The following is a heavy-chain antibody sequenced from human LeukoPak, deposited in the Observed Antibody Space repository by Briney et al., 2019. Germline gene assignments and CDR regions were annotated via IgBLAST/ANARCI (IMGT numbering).Heavy chain of an antibody. CDR1: GFSFSSYA. D-gene: IGHD3-22*01. J-gene: IGHJ4*02. Sequence: PGGSLRLSCAASGFSFSSYAMIWVRQAPGKGLEWVSAISGSGGTTFYEDSVKGRFTISGDNSKNTLYLQMNSLRAEDTALYYCAKDGSSGDYYYFDYWGQGSLVTVSS. CDR3: AKDGSSGDYYYFDY. CDR2: ISGSGGTT. V-gene: IGHV3-23*01.